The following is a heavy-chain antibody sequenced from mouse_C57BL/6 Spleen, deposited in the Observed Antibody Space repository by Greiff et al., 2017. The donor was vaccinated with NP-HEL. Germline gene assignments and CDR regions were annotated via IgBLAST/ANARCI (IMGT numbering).Heavy chain of an antibody. D-gene: IGHD1-1*01. CDR2: IDPSASYT. Sequence: QVQLKQPGAELVRPGTSVKLSCKASGYTFTSYWMHWVKQRPGQGLEWIGVIDPSASYTNYNQKFKGKATLTVDTSSSTAYMQLSSLTSEDSAVYYCARPYYYGSSYWYFDVWGTGTTVTVSS. CDR1: GYTFTSYW. J-gene: IGHJ1*03. V-gene: IGHV1-59*01. CDR3: ARPYYYGSSYWYFDV.